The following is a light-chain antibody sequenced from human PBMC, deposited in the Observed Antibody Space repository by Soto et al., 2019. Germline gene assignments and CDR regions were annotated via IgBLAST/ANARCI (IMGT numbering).Light chain of an antibody. CDR1: QTISND. J-gene: IGKJ4*01. Sequence: EVVMTQSPATVSVSPGEGVTLSCRASQTISNDLAWYQQKPGQAPRLLIYGASTTATGLPARFSGGGSGTEFTLTISSLQSEDFAFYYCQQNNKWPPVTFGGGTKVEIK. CDR2: GAS. V-gene: IGKV3-15*01. CDR3: QQNNKWPPVT.